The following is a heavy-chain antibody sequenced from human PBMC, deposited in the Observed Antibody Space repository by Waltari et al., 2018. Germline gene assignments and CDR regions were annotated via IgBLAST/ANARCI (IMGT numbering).Heavy chain of an antibody. J-gene: IGHJ5*02. V-gene: IGHV3-73*02. CDR3: TRSPGFGP. CDR1: GFIFSGSP. Sequence: EVQLVASGGGLVQPGGSLTLSCAASGFIFSGSPIHWVRQASGKGLEWVGRIGNQGNTYATVYTESVKGRFTISRDDSKNTAYLQMNSLKIEDTAFYYCTRSPGFGPWGQGTLVTVSS. CDR2: IGNQGNTYAT.